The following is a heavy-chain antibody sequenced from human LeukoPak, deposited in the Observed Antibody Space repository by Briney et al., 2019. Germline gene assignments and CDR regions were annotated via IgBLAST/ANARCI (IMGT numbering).Heavy chain of an antibody. CDR3: ARVWELSFDH. J-gene: IGHJ4*02. CDR1: GFTVSTDH. CDR2: SYSEEWVAISYRGGTS. V-gene: IGHV3-53*01. D-gene: IGHD1-26*01. Sequence: GGSLRLSCAASGFTVSTDHMSWVRQAPGKGLEWVAISYSEEWVAISYRGGTSQYAEPVKGRFTISRDNSRNTLSLQMNSLRAEDTALYYCARVWELSFDHWGQGTLVTVSS.